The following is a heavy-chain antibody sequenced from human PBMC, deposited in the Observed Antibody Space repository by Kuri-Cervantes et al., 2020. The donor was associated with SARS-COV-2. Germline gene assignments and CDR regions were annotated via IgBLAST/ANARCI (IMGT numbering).Heavy chain of an antibody. CDR1: GLTFSSYS. V-gene: IGHV3-21*04. J-gene: IGHJ4*02. CDR2: ISSSSSYI. Sequence: GESLKISCAASGLTFSSYSMNWVRQAPGKGLEWVSSISSSSSYIYYADSVKGRFTISRDNAKNSLYLQMNSLRAADTAVYYCATISASYSSGWYALYWGQGTLVTVSS. CDR3: ATISASYSSGWYALY. D-gene: IGHD6-19*01.